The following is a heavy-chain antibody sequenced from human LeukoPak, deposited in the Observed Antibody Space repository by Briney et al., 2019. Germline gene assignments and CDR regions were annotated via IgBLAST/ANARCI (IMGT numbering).Heavy chain of an antibody. CDR3: ARVGSNGLEY. J-gene: IGHJ4*02. CDR1: GFTFSDYY. V-gene: IGHV3-11*01. Sequence: GGSLRLSCAASGFTFSDYYMTWIRQAPGKGLEWVSYISGSGSAKHYPDSVKGRFTISRDNAKNSLYLQMNSLRAEDTAMYYCARVGSNGLEYWGQGTLVTVSS. D-gene: IGHD2-8*01. CDR2: ISGSGSAK.